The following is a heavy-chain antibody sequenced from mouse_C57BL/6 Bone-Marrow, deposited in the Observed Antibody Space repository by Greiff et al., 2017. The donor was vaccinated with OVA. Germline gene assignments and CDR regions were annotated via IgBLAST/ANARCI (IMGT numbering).Heavy chain of an antibody. CDR3: AREGHGYFDV. D-gene: IGHD3-1*01. V-gene: IGHV1-63*01. CDR2: IYPGGGYT. CDR1: GYTFTNYW. J-gene: IGHJ1*03. Sequence: QVQLKESGAELVRPGTSVKMSCKASGYTFTNYWIGWAKQRPGHGLEWIGDIYPGGGYTNYNEKFKGKATLTADKSSSTAYMQFSSLTSEDSAIYYCAREGHGYFDVWGTGTTVTVSS.